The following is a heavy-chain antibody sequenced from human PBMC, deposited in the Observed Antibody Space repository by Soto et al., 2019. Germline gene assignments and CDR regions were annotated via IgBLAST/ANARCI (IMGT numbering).Heavy chain of an antibody. D-gene: IGHD1-1*01. J-gene: IGHJ3*02. V-gene: IGHV4-34*01. CDR2: MSHSGGT. CDR3: ARVERGTATTVVDAFDI. CDR1: GGSVSSGSYY. Sequence: QVQLQQWGAGLLKPSETLSLTCAVYGGSVSSGSYYWSWIRQPPGKGLEWIGEMSHSGGTHFNPSLKSRVAISVATSKNQFSLKRSSVTAADTSLYYCARVERGTATTVVDAFDIWGPGTMVTVSS.